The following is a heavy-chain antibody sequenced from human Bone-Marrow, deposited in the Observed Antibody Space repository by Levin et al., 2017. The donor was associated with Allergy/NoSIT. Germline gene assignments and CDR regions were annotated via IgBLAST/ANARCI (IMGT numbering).Heavy chain of an antibody. CDR3: TRDQEAGFDS. CDR1: GFSVTSFA. V-gene: IGHV3-33*01. Sequence: GGSLRLSCAASGFSVTSFAMHWVRQAPGQGLEWLTILWYDGTDKFYADSVKGRFTMSRDISKNTVYLQMNNLRVEDTAVYYCTRDQEAGFDSWGQGTLVTVSS. D-gene: IGHD6-19*01. J-gene: IGHJ4*02. CDR2: LWYDGTDK.